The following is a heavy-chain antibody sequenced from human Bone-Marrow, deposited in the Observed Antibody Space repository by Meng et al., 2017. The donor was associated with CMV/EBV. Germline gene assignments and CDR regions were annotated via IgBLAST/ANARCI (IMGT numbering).Heavy chain of an antibody. J-gene: IGHJ4*02. Sequence: ASVKVSCKASCYTFTSYGISWVRQAPGQGLEWMGWISAYNGNTNYAQKLQGRVTMTRDTSTSTAYMELRSLRSDDTAVYYCARDPQFWSGSYSDYWGQGTLVTVSS. D-gene: IGHD3-3*01. CDR2: ISAYNGNT. CDR3: ARDPQFWSGSYSDY. V-gene: IGHV1-18*01. CDR1: CYTFTSYG.